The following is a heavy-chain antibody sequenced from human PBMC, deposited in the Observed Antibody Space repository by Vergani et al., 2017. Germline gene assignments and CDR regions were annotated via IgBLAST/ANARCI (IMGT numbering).Heavy chain of an antibody. D-gene: IGHD3-10*01. V-gene: IGHV4-4*07. Sequence: QVQLQESGPGLVKPSETLSLTCTVSGGSISSYYWSWIRQPPGKGLEWIGSIYRTGRTHFNPSLKSRVTISVDTSNNHFSLRLNSLTAADTAVYYCASTRAKIASMVRGVRDYYYYGMDVWGQGTTVTVSS. CDR1: GGSISSYY. CDR2: IYRTGRT. J-gene: IGHJ6*02. CDR3: ASTRAKIASMVRGVRDYYYYGMDV.